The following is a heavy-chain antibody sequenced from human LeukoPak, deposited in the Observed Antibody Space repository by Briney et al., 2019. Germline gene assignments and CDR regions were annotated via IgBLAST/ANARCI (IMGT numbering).Heavy chain of an antibody. CDR3: AKNYEGSSGYYYA. J-gene: IGHJ4*02. V-gene: IGHV3-23*01. CDR1: GFTFSSYA. D-gene: IGHD3-22*01. CDR2: ISGSGGST. Sequence: GGSLRLSCAASGFTFSSYAMSWVRQAPGKGLEWVSAISGSGGSTYYADSVKGRFTISRDNSKNTLYLRMNSLRAEDTAVYYCAKNYEGSSGYYYAWGQGTLVTVSS.